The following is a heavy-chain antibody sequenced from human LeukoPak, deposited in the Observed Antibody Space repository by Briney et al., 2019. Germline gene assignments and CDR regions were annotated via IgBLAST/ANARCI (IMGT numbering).Heavy chain of an antibody. V-gene: IGHV3-23*01. CDR2: ISGSGGST. CDR3: TTDLVSAAAGLTSFDY. J-gene: IGHJ4*02. Sequence: GGSLRLSCAASGFTCSSYAMSWVRQGPGKGLEWVSAISGSGGSTYYADSVKGRFTISRDNSKNTLYLQMNSLKTEDTAVYYCTTDLVSAAAGLTSFDYWGQGTLVTLSS. D-gene: IGHD6-13*01. CDR1: GFTCSSYA.